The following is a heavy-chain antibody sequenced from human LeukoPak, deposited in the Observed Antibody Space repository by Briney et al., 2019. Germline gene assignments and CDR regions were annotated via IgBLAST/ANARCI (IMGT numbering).Heavy chain of an antibody. CDR2: INHSGST. Sequence: SSETLSLXCAVYGGSFSGYYWSWIRQPPGKGLEWIGEINHSGSTNYNPSLKSRVTISVDTSKNQFSLKLSSVTAADTAVYYCARGRRITMIVVVITRRFDYWGQGTLVTVSS. J-gene: IGHJ4*02. V-gene: IGHV4-34*01. CDR3: ARGRRITMIVVVITRRFDY. CDR1: GGSFSGYY. D-gene: IGHD3-22*01.